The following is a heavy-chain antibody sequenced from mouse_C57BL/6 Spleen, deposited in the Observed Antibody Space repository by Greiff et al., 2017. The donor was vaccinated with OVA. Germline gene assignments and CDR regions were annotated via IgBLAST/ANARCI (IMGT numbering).Heavy chain of an antibody. J-gene: IGHJ4*01. V-gene: IGHV1-80*01. D-gene: IGHD1-1*02. Sequence: VQLQQSGAELVKPGASVKISCKASGYAFSSYWMNWVKQRPGQGLEWIGQIYPGDGDTNYNGKFKGKATLTADKSSSTAYMQLSSLTSEDSAVYFCARSGDGDYAMDYGGQGTSVTVSS. CDR3: ARSGDGDYAMDY. CDR2: IYPGDGDT. CDR1: GYAFSSYW.